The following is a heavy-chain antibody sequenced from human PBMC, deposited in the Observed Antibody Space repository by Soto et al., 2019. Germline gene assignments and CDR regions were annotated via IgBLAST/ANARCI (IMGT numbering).Heavy chain of an antibody. D-gene: IGHD3-22*01. CDR2: ISGSGGST. CDR3: AKSEVVVITTGSYYFDY. V-gene: IGHV3-23*01. J-gene: IGHJ4*02. CDR1: GFTFSSYA. Sequence: GGSLRLSCAASGFTFSSYAMSWVRQAPGKGLEWVSAISGSGGSTYYADSVKGRFTISRDNSKNTLYLQMNSLRAEDTAVYYCAKSEVVVITTGSYYFDYWGQGTLVTVSS.